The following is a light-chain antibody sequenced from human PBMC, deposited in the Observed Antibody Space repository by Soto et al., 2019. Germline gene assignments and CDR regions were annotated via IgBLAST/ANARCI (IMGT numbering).Light chain of an antibody. CDR1: SSNIGRNT. CDR2: SAN. CDR3: AAWDDSLNGVL. J-gene: IGLJ2*01. V-gene: IGLV1-44*01. Sequence: QSVLTQPPSASGTPGQRVTISCSGSSSNIGRNTVNWYQHLPGTAPKLLIYSANQRPSGVPDRFSGSKSATSASLAISGLQSEDEADYYCAAWDDSLNGVLFGGGTKVTVL.